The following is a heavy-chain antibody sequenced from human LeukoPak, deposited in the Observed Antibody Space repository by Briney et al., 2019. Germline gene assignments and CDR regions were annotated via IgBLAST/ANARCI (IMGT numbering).Heavy chain of an antibody. Sequence: GYIYYSGSTYYNPSLKSRVTISVDTSKNQFSLKLSSVTAADTAVYYCARSQIYGSGSLVDPWGQGTLVTVSS. V-gene: IGHV4-30-4*01. D-gene: IGHD3-10*01. CDR2: IYYSGST. J-gene: IGHJ5*02. CDR3: ARSQIYGSGSLVDP.